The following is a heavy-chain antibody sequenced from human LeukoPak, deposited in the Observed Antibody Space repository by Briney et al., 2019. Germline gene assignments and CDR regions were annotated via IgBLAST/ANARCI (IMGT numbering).Heavy chain of an antibody. V-gene: IGHV3-30*18. D-gene: IGHD3-10*01. CDR3: AKGGVVHYYGSGSYWEDY. CDR2: ISYDGSNK. Sequence: GGSLRLSCVASGFSFGSYWMSWVRQAPGKGLEWVAVISYDGSNKYYADSVKGRFTISRDNSKNTLYLQMNSLRAEDTAVYYCAKGGVVHYYGSGSYWEDYWGQGTLVTVSS. CDR1: GFSFGSYW. J-gene: IGHJ4*02.